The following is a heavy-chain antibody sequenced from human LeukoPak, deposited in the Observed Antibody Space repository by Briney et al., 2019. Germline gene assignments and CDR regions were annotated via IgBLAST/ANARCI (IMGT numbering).Heavy chain of an antibody. CDR1: GFTFSSYS. CDR2: ISSSGSTI. Sequence: GGSLRLSCAASGFTFSSYSMNWVRQAPGKGLEWVSYISSSGSTIYYADSVKGRFTISRDNAKNSLYLQMNSLRAEDTAVYYCAREFDSSGYSPFDYWGQGTLVTVSS. V-gene: IGHV3-48*04. CDR3: AREFDSSGYSPFDY. J-gene: IGHJ4*02. D-gene: IGHD3-22*01.